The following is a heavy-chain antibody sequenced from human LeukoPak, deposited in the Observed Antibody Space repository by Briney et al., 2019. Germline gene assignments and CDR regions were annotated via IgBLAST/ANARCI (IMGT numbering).Heavy chain of an antibody. CDR1: GYTLTELS. D-gene: IGHD6-13*01. Sequence: ASVKVSCKVSGYTLTELSMHWVQQAPGKGLEWMGGFDPEDGETIYAQKFQGRVTMTEDTSTDTAYMELSSLRSEDTAVYYCATDPSRGSSRGYWGQGTLVTVSS. CDR2: FDPEDGET. CDR3: ATDPSRGSSRGY. J-gene: IGHJ4*02. V-gene: IGHV1-24*01.